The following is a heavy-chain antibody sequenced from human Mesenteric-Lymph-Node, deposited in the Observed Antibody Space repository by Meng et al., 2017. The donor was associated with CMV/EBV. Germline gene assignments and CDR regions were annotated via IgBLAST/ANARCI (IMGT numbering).Heavy chain of an antibody. D-gene: IGHD3-22*01. CDR2: INHSGST. J-gene: IGHJ5*02. CDR3: ARQYYYDSSGYST. V-gene: IGHV4-34*01. CDR1: GGSFSGYY. Sequence: SETLSLTCAVYGGSFSGYYWGWIRQPPGKGLEWIGEINHSGSTNYNPSLKSRVTISVDTSKNQFSLKLSSVTAADTAVYYCARQYYYDSSGYSTWGQGTLVTVSS.